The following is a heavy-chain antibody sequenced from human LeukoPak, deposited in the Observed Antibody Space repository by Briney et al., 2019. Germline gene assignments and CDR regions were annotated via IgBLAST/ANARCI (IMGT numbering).Heavy chain of an antibody. CDR2: IYWDDDK. CDR1: GFSLSTSGVG. J-gene: IGHJ5*02. CDR3: AHREGIAAAGSYNWFDP. Sequence: ESGPTLVKPTQTLTLTCTFSGFSLSTSGVGVGWIRQPPGKALEWLALIYWDDDKRYSPSLKSRLTITKDTSKNQVVLTMTNMEPVDTATYYCAHREGIAAAGSYNWFDPWGQGTLVTVSS. D-gene: IGHD6-13*01. V-gene: IGHV2-5*02.